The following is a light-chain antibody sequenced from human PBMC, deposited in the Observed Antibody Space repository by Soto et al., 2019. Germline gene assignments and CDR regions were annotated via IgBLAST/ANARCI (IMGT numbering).Light chain of an antibody. J-gene: IGKJ1*01. Sequence: EIVMTQSPATLSVSPGERATLSCRASQSVSSNLAWYQQKPGQAPRLLIYGASTRATGIPARFSGSGSGTEFTLTISSLQSEDFAVYYCQHQKTLGQGTKVEIK. CDR1: QSVSSN. CDR3: QHQKT. V-gene: IGKV3-15*01. CDR2: GAS.